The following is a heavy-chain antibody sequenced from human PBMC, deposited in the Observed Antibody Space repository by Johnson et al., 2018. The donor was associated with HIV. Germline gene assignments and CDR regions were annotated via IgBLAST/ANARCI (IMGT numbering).Heavy chain of an antibody. D-gene: IGHD2-2*01. Sequence: VQLVESGGGLIQPGGSLRLSCAASGFTVSSNYMSWVRQAPGKGLEWVSVIYSGGSTYYADSVKGRFTISRDNSKNTLYLQMNSLRAEDTAVYYCARDRGVVVLPGAFDIWGQGTMVTVSS. CDR2: IYSGGST. CDR1: GFTVSSNY. CDR3: ARDRGVVVLPGAFDI. J-gene: IGHJ3*02. V-gene: IGHV3-53*01.